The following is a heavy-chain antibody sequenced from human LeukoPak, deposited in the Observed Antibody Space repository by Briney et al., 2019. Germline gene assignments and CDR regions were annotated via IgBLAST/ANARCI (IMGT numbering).Heavy chain of an antibody. Sequence: SETLSLTCAVYGGSFSGYYWSWIRQPPGKGLEWIGEINHSGSTNYNPSLKSRVTISVDTSKNQFSLKLSSVTAADTAVYYCARGVLQPYDYWGQGTLVTVSP. CDR2: INHSGST. CDR3: ARGVLQPYDY. J-gene: IGHJ4*02. D-gene: IGHD2/OR15-2a*01. V-gene: IGHV4-34*01. CDR1: GGSFSGYY.